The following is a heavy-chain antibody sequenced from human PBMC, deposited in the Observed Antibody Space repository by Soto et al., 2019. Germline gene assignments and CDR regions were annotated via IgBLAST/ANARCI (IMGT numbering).Heavy chain of an antibody. CDR1: GFTFSSYG. CDR2: IWYDGSNK. J-gene: IGHJ4*02. D-gene: IGHD6-13*01. V-gene: IGHV3-33*01. Sequence: QVQLVESGGGVVQPGRSLRLSCAASGFTFSSYGMHWVRQAPGKGLEWVAVIWYDGSNKYYADSVKGRFTISRDNSKNTLYLQMNSLRAEDTAVYYCARSKAHSSRYVLGYWGQGTLVTVSS. CDR3: ARSKAHSSRYVLGY.